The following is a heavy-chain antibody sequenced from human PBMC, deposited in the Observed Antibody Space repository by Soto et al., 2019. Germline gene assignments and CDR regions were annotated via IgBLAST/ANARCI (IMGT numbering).Heavy chain of an antibody. CDR2: IKSKTDGGTT. CDR3: STLRGDVGGTRYYFDY. D-gene: IGHD1-26*01. CDR1: GFTFSNAW. J-gene: IGHJ4*02. V-gene: IGHV3-15*01. Sequence: GGSLRLSCAASGFTFSNAWMSWVRQAPGKGLEWVGRIKSKTDGGTTDYAAPVKGRFTISRDDSKNTLYLQMNSLKTEDAAVYYCSTLRGDVGGTRYYFDYWGQGTLVTVSS.